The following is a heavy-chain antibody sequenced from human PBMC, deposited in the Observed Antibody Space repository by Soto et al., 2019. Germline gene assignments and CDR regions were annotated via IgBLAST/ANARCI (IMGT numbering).Heavy chain of an antibody. CDR1: GFTFSSYA. Sequence: GGSLRLSCAASGFTFSSYAMHWVRQAPGKGLEYVSAISGNGGSTYYADPVKGRFYISRDNSKNTLYLQMGSLRAEDTAVYYCAKDRPRSTSGYLFDYWGQGTPVTVSS. CDR2: ISGNGGST. J-gene: IGHJ4*02. CDR3: AKDRPRSTSGYLFDY. D-gene: IGHD5-18*01. V-gene: IGHV3-64*02.